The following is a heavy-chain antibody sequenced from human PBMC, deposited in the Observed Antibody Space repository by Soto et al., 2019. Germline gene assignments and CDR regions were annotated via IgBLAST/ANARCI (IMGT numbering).Heavy chain of an antibody. Sequence: SVKVSCKASGGTFSSYAISWVRQAPGQGLEWMGGIIPIFGTANYAQKFQGRVTITADESTSTAYMELSSLRSEDTAVYYCARETMVRESSIYYYYGMDVWGQGTTVTVSS. CDR1: GGTFSSYA. CDR3: ARETMVRESSIYYYYGMDV. CDR2: IIPIFGTA. D-gene: IGHD3-10*01. V-gene: IGHV1-69*13. J-gene: IGHJ6*02.